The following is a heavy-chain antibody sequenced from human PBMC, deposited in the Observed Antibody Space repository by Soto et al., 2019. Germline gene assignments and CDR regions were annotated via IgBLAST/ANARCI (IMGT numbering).Heavy chain of an antibody. CDR2: IYYSGST. D-gene: IGHD2-15*01. CDR1: GGSISSGGYY. CDR3: ARDCSGGSCWFAP. J-gene: IGHJ5*02. Sequence: SETLSLTCTVSGGSISSGGYYWSWIRQHPGKGLEWIGYIYYSGSTYYNPSLKSRVTISVDTSKNQFSLKLSSVTAADTAVYYCARDCSGGSCWFAPWGQGTLVTVSS. V-gene: IGHV4-31*03.